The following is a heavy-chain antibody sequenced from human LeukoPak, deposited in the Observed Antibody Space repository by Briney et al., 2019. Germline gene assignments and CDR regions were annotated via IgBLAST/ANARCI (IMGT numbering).Heavy chain of an antibody. Sequence: GGSLRLSCVASGFTFENYWMSWVRQVPRKGPEWVANIKQDRSVEHYLESVKGRFTISRDNAKNSLFLQMNSLIAEDTAVYYCARWAGVTDQWGQGTQVTVSS. CDR2: IKQDRSVE. CDR3: ARWAGVTDQ. V-gene: IGHV3-7*01. D-gene: IGHD5-18*01. J-gene: IGHJ4*02. CDR1: GFTFENYW.